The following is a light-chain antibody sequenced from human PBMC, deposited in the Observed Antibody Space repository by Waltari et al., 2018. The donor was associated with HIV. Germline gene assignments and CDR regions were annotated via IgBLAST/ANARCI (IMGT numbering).Light chain of an antibody. Sequence: NFMLTQPHSVSESPEKTVTISCTRTRGRIASNYLQWFQQRPGKAPTTILYEDYQRPSGVPDRFSGTLDESSNSASLTISGVKTEDEADYYCQSFDTNNHWVFGGGTRLTVL. V-gene: IGLV6-57*03. CDR1: RGRIASNY. CDR3: QSFDTNNHWV. J-gene: IGLJ3*02. CDR2: EDY.